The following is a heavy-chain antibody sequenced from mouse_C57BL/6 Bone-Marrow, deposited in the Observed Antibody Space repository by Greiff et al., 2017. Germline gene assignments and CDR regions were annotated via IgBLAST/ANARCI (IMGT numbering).Heavy chain of an antibody. CDR1: GFNIKDDY. J-gene: IGHJ2*01. CDR3: THYGSSYDY. CDR2: IDPENGDT. Sequence: EVQLVESGAELVRPGASVKLSCTASGFNIKDDYMHWVKLRPEQGLEWIGWIDPENGDTEYASKFQGKATITADTSSNTAYLQLSRLTSEDTAVYYCTHYGSSYDYWGQGTTLTVSS. D-gene: IGHD1-1*01. V-gene: IGHV14-4*01.